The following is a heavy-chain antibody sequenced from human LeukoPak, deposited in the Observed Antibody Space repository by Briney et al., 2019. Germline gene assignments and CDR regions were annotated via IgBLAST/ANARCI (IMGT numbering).Heavy chain of an antibody. CDR2: INHSGST. D-gene: IGHD3-10*01. CDR1: GGSFRGYY. J-gene: IGHJ3*02. V-gene: IGHV4-34*01. Sequence: ASETLSLTCAVYGGSFRGYYWSWLRQPPGKGLEWIGEINHSGSTNYNPSLKSRVTISVDTSKNQFSLKLSSVTAADTAVYYCARRKISYAFDIWGQGTMVTVSS. CDR3: ARRKISYAFDI.